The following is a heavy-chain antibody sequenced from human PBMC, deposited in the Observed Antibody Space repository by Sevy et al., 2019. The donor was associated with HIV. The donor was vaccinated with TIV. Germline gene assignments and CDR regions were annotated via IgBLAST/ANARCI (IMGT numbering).Heavy chain of an antibody. Sequence: GGSLRLSCAASGFTFITYAMNWVRQAPGKGLEWVAVIWFDGSEKYYADSVKGRFTISRDNSKNTLYLQMNSLTAADTAVYYCARGQGDDYNYGLDVWGQGTTVTVSS. CDR2: IWFDGSEK. V-gene: IGHV3-33*08. J-gene: IGHJ6*02. D-gene: IGHD1-26*01. CDR1: GFTFITYA. CDR3: ARGQGDDYNYGLDV.